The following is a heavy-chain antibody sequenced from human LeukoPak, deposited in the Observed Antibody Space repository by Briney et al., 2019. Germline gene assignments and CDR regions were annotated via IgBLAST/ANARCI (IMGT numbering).Heavy chain of an antibody. CDR1: GGSISGYY. V-gene: IGHV4-59*08. J-gene: IGHJ4*02. CDR3: ARHLDYYGSGSYEY. D-gene: IGHD3-10*01. Sequence: SETLSLTCSVSGGSISGYYWSWIRQPPGKGLEWIGYIHSTGSTDYNPSLKSRVTMSVDTSKNQFSLKLGSVTAADTAVYYCARHLDYYGSGSYEYRGQGTLVTVSS. CDR2: IHSTGST.